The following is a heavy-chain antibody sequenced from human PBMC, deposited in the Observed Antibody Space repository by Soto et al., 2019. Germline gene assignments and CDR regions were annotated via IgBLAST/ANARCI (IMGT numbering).Heavy chain of an antibody. CDR3: TRMGYYDSSGYYYFAFDI. V-gene: IGHV2-70*04. D-gene: IGHD3-22*01. CDR1: GFSLSTSGMR. CDR2: IDWDDDK. J-gene: IGHJ3*02. Sequence: SGPTLVNPTQTLTLTCTFSGFSLSTSGMRVSWIRQPPGKALEWLARIDWDDDKFYSTSLKTRLTISKDTSKNQVVLTVTNMDPVNTATYYCTRMGYYDSSGYYYFAFDIWGQGIMVTVSS.